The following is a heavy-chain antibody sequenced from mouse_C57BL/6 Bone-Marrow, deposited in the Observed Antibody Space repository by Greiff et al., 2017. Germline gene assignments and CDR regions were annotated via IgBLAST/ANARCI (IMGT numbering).Heavy chain of an antibody. Sequence: EVQLVESGGDLVKPGGSLKLSCAASGFTFSSYGMSWVRQTPDKRLEWVATISSGGSYTYYPDSVKGRFTISRDNAKNTLYLQMSSLKSEDTAMYYCARLTTVLYWYFDVWGTGTTVTVSS. CDR1: GFTFSSYG. J-gene: IGHJ1*03. D-gene: IGHD1-1*01. V-gene: IGHV5-6*01. CDR3: ARLTTVLYWYFDV. CDR2: ISSGGSYT.